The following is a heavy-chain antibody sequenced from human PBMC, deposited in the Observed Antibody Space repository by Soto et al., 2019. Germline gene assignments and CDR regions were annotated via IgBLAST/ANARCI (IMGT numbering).Heavy chain of an antibody. V-gene: IGHV5-51*01. J-gene: IGHJ6*01. CDR3: ARHVPTLYGMDV. Sequence: GGSLKISCKDSGYSFTSYWIGWVRQMPGKGLKWMGIIYPGDSDTRYSPSFQGPVTISADTSIRTAYLQWRSLKASDTAMYYCARHVPTLYGMDVWGEGTTVTVSA. CDR1: GYSFTSYW. CDR2: IYPGDSDT.